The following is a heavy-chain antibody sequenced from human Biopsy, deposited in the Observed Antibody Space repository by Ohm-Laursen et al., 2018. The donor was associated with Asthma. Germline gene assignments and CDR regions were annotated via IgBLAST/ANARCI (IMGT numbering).Heavy chain of an antibody. Sequence: SLRLSCAAPGSTFDDYGMHWVRQAPGKGLEWVSYISSSGSTIYYADSVKGRFTISRDNAKNSLYLQMNSLRAEDTAVYYCARDREVYGSGIGALYYYYYYGMDVWGQGTTVTVSS. D-gene: IGHD3-10*01. CDR3: ARDREVYGSGIGALYYYYYYGMDV. J-gene: IGHJ6*02. CDR1: GSTFDDYG. V-gene: IGHV3-11*01. CDR2: ISSSGSTI.